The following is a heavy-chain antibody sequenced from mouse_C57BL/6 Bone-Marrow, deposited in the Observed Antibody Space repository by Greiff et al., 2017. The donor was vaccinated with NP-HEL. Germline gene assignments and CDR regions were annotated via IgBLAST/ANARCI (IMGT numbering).Heavy chain of an antibody. Sequence: LVESGPELVKPGASVKISCKASGYAFSSSWMNWVKQRPGKGLEWIGRIYPGDGDTNYNGKFKGKATLTADKSSSTAYMQLSSLTSEDSAVYFCARWYGNYVRYYAMDYWGQGTSVTVSS. CDR2: IYPGDGDT. CDR3: ARWYGNYVRYYAMDY. V-gene: IGHV1-82*01. CDR1: GYAFSSSW. D-gene: IGHD2-10*02. J-gene: IGHJ4*01.